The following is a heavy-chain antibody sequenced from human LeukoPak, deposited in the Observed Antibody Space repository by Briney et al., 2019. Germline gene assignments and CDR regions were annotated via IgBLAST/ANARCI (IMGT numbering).Heavy chain of an antibody. D-gene: IGHD3-22*01. CDR3: VRGRADSSAYYWGPFDL. V-gene: IGHV3-30*09. CDR1: GLTFRDYA. CDR2: ISQDGTNQ. Sequence: PGGSLRLSCEASGLTFRDYAMHWVRQAPGRGLEWVAVISQDGTNQNYADSVQDRVVISRDNSKNTLFLQMFTLRTEDTAIYYCVRGRADSSAYYWGPFDLWGQGALVTVSS. J-gene: IGHJ4*02.